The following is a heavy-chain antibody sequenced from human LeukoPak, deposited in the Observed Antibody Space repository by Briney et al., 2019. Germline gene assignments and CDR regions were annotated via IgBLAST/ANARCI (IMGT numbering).Heavy chain of an antibody. J-gene: IGHJ3*02. CDR3: AREWRGYYYDSGGYYLLDAFDI. V-gene: IGHV3-74*01. D-gene: IGHD3-22*01. Sequence: PGESLKISCAASGFTFSSYWMHWVRQAPGKGLVWVSRINSDGSSTSYADSVKGRFTISRDNAKNTLYLQMNSLRAEDTAVYYCAREWRGYYYDSGGYYLLDAFDIWGQGTMVIVSS. CDR2: INSDGSST. CDR1: GFTFSSYW.